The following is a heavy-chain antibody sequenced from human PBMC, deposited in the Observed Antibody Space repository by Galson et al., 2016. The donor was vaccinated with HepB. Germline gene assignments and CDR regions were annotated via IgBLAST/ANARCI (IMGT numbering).Heavy chain of an antibody. CDR2: ANHRGGI. CDR1: NGSISDDF. CDR3: ARRFRYTYGPPYGMDV. D-gene: IGHD5-18*01. J-gene: IGHJ6*02. V-gene: IGHV4-34*01. Sequence: ETLSLTCGVYNGSISDDFWTWLRQPPGKQPEWIGEANHRGGITYNPSLQSRVTISVDTSKNQFSLKMSSVTATDTAVYYCARRFRYTYGPPYGMDVWGQGTTVTVSS.